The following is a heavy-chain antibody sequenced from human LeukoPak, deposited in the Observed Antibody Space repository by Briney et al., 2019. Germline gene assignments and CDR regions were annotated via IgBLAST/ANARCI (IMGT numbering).Heavy chain of an antibody. V-gene: IGHV4-34*01. CDR3: ASQGSRWLAPFDY. Sequence: SETLSLTCAVYGGSFSGYYWSWLRQPPGKGLEWIGEISHSGSTNYNPSLKSRVTISVDTSKNQFSLKLSSVTAADTAVYYCASQGSRWLAPFDYWGQGTLVTVSS. J-gene: IGHJ4*02. CDR1: GGSFSGYY. D-gene: IGHD6-19*01. CDR2: ISHSGST.